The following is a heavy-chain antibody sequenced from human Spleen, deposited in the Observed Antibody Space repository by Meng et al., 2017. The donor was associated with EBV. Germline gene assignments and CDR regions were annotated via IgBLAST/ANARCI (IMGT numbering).Heavy chain of an antibody. CDR2: IYYSGST. D-gene: IGHD5-12*01. V-gene: IGHV4-61*01. CDR1: GASVSSGSYH. CDR3: ARDQSGLSGFGP. Sequence: QVPLQESGPALVKPSETLSLTCTVSGASVSSGSYHWNWIRQPPGKGLEWIGDIYYSGSTNYNPSLKSRVTISVDTSKNQFSLKLRSVTAADTAVYYCARDQSGLSGFGPWGQGTLVTVSS. J-gene: IGHJ5*02.